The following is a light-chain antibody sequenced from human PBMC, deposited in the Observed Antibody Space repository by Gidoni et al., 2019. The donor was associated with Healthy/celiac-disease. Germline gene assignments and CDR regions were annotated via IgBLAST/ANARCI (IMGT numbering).Light chain of an antibody. Sequence: DIHMTQSPSTLSASVADRVTITCWASQSISSWLAWYQQKPGKAPKLLIYKASSLESGVPSRFSGSGSGTEFTLTISSLQPDDFATYYCQQYNSTPYTFGQGTKLEIK. CDR3: QQYNSTPYT. V-gene: IGKV1-5*03. CDR1: QSISSW. CDR2: KAS. J-gene: IGKJ2*01.